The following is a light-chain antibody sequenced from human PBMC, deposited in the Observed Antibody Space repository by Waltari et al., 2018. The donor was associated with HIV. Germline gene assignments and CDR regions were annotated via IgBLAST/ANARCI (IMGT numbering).Light chain of an antibody. Sequence: SYVLTQPPSVSVAPGQTARITCGGNNIGSKSVHWYQQKPGQAHVLVVYDDSDRPSGIPVPFSGSNSGNTATLTISRVEAGDEADYYCQVWDSSSDHVVFGGGTKLPVL. CDR1: NIGSKS. J-gene: IGLJ2*01. CDR2: DDS. CDR3: QVWDSSSDHVV. V-gene: IGLV3-21*02.